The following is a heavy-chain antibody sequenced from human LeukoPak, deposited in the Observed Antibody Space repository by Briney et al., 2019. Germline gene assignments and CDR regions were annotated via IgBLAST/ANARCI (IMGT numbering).Heavy chain of an antibody. V-gene: IGHV4-59*08. Sequence: SETLSLTCTVSGGSISSYYWSWIRQPPGKGLEWIGYIYYGGSTNYNPSLKSRVTISVDTSKNQFSLKLSSVTAADTAVYYCARHVPHYYDSSGDAFDIWGQGTMVTVSS. CDR1: GGSISSYY. CDR2: IYYGGST. D-gene: IGHD3-22*01. J-gene: IGHJ3*02. CDR3: ARHVPHYYDSSGDAFDI.